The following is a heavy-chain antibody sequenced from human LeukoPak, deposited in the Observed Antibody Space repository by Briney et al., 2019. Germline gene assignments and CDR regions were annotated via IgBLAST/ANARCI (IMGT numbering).Heavy chain of an antibody. CDR3: ARSLSPHQTGITIFGVVLRLPYYFDD. J-gene: IGHJ4*01. D-gene: IGHD3-3*01. CDR1: GGSFSGYY. V-gene: IGHV4-34*01. Sequence: SETLSLTCAVYGGSFSGYYWSWIRQPPGKGLEWIGEINHSGSTNYNPSLKSRVTISVDTSKNQFSLKLSSVTAADTAVYYFARSLSPHQTGITIFGVVLRLPYYFDDWGHGPLVTVAS. CDR2: INHSGST.